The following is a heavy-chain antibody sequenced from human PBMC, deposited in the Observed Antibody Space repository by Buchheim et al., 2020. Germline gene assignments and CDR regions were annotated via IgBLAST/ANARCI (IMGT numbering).Heavy chain of an antibody. J-gene: IGHJ4*01. CDR2: IYHSGNT. CDR1: GGSISTYY. V-gene: IGHV4-59*01. D-gene: IGHD2-15*01. Sequence: QVQLQESGPGLVEPSETLSLICSVSGGSISTYYWSWIRQPPGKGLEWIGFIYHSGNTDYNSSLKSRVIMSVATSKNQFSLMLTSVTAADTAVYYCAREGYCSGGSCYWD. CDR3: AREGYCSGGSCY.